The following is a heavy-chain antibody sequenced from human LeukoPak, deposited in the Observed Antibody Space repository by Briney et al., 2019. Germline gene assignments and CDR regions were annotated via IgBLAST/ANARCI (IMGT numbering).Heavy chain of an antibody. CDR2: VYYSGST. J-gene: IGHJ4*02. D-gene: IGHD3-22*01. CDR1: GASISTTTNY. CDR3: ARSDTHYYDSSGYFDY. V-gene: IGHV4-39*01. Sequence: SETLSLTCSVSGASISTTTNYWDWIRQPPGKELEWIGTVYYSGSTAYNPSLKSRVTISVDTSRNQFSLKLRSVTAADTAVYYCARSDTHYYDSSGYFDYWGQGTLVTVSS.